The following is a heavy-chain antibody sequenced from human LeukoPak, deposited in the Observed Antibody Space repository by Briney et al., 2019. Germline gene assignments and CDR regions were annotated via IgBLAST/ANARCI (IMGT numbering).Heavy chain of an antibody. CDR3: ARGDVKRTVRGVNYYFDY. CDR1: GGSIRTDY. J-gene: IGHJ4*02. V-gene: IGHV4-4*07. Sequence: SETLSLTCTVSGGSIRTDYWSWIRQPAGKGLEWIGRIYTSGSTNYNPSLKSRVTMSVDTSKNQFSLKLSSVTAADTAVYYCARGDVKRTVRGVNYYFDYWGQGTLVTVSS. CDR2: IYTSGST. D-gene: IGHD3-10*01.